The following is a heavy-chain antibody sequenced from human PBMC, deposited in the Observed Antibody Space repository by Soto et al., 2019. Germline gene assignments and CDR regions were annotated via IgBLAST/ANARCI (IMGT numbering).Heavy chain of an antibody. V-gene: IGHV3-48*01. D-gene: IGHD3-3*01. CDR1: GFTFSSYS. CDR2: ISSSSSTI. CDR3: ARVRGYYDLNGNWFDP. J-gene: IGHJ5*02. Sequence: GGSLRLSCAASGFTFSSYSMNWVRQAPGKGLEWVSYISSSSSTIYYADSVKGRFTISRDNAKNSLYLQMNSLRAEDTAVYYCARVRGYYDLNGNWFDPWGQGTLVTVSS.